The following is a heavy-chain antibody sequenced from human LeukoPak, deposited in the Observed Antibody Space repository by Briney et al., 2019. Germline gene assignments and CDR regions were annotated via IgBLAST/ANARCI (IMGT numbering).Heavy chain of an antibody. V-gene: IGHV4-59*08. Sequence: SETLSLTCTVSGGSISSYYWSWIRQPPGKGLEWIAYISYSGRTNYNPSLKSRVTISVDTSKNQFSLKLSSVTAADAAVYYCARQSSLNWFDPWGQGTLVTVSS. CDR1: GGSISSYY. CDR2: ISYSGRT. J-gene: IGHJ5*02. CDR3: ARQSSLNWFDP.